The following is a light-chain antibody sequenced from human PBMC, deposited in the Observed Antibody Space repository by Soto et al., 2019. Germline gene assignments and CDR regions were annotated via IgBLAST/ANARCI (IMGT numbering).Light chain of an antibody. CDR1: SSDVGAYNL. Sequence: QSALTQPASVSGSPGQSITISCTGTSSDVGAYNLVSWYQHLPDKALKLIISEVTNRPSGVSDRFSGSKSGNTASLTISGLQAEDEADYYCASLTTTNFVFGSGTKVTVL. CDR3: ASLTTTNFV. V-gene: IGLV2-14*01. J-gene: IGLJ1*01. CDR2: EVT.